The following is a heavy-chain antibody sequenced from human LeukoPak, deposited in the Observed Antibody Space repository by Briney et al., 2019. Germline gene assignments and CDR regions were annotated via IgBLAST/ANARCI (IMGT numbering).Heavy chain of an antibody. CDR1: GFTFSSYS. CDR3: ARYLRVGGTAILGS. Sequence: GGSLRLSCAASGFTFSSYSMNWVRQAPGRGLEWVSSISSSSSYVYYADSVKGRFTISRDNAKNSLYLQMNSLRAENTAVYYCARYLRVGGTAILGSRGQGTLVTVSS. V-gene: IGHV3-21*01. J-gene: IGHJ4*02. D-gene: IGHD1-26*01. CDR2: ISSSSSYV.